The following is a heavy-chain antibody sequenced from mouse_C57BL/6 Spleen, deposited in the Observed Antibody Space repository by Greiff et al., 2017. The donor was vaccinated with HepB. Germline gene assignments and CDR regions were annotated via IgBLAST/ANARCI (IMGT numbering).Heavy chain of an antibody. CDR2: IYPGSGST. CDR1: GYTFTSYW. V-gene: IGHV1-55*01. CDR3: ARVTTVVAHYAMDY. D-gene: IGHD1-1*01. Sequence: QVQLQQPGAELVKPGASVKMSCKASGYTFTSYWITWVKQRPGQGLEWIGDIYPGSGSTNYNEKFKSKATLTVDTSSSTAYMQLSSLTSEDSAVYYCARVTTVVAHYAMDYWGQGTSVTVSS. J-gene: IGHJ4*01.